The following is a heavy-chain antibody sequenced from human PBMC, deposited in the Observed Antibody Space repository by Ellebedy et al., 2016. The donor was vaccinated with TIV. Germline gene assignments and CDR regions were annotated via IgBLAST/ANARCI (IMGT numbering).Heavy chain of an antibody. CDR2: IGSTGDT. D-gene: IGHD1-26*01. J-gene: IGHJ4*02. CDR3: ARDRIVGATSYGY. V-gene: IGHV3-13*01. CDR1: GFTFSSYD. Sequence: PGGSLRLSCAASGFTFSSYDMHRVRQATGKGLEWVSAIGSTGDTYYPGSVKGRFTIPRENAKNSLYLQMNSLRAEDTAVYYCARDRIVGATSYGYWGQGALVTVSS.